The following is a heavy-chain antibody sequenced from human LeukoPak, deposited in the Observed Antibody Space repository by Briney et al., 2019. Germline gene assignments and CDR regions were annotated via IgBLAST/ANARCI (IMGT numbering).Heavy chain of an antibody. CDR3: ARVGLDTAMVTGYWFDP. V-gene: IGHV1-69*05. D-gene: IGHD5-18*01. J-gene: IGHJ5*02. CDR2: IIPIFGTA. Sequence: SVKVSCKASGGTFSSYAISWVRQAPGQGLEWMGGIIPIFGTANYAQKFQGRVTITTDESTSTAYMELSSLRSEDTAVYYCARVGLDTAMVTGYWFDPWGQGTLVTVSS. CDR1: GGTFSSYA.